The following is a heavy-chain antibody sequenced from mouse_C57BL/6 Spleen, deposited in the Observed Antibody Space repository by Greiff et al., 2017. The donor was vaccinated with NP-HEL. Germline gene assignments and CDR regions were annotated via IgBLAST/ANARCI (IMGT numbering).Heavy chain of an antibody. V-gene: IGHV3-6*01. D-gene: IGHD2-3*01. CDR2: ISYDGSN. Sequence: EVQLVESGPGLVKPSQSLSLTCSVTGYSITSGYYWNWIRQFPGNKLEWMGYISYDGSNNYNPSLKNRISITRDTSKNQFFLKLNSVTTEDTATYYCAREGDGTLRGFAYWGQGTLVTVSA. CDR1: GYSITSGYY. J-gene: IGHJ3*01. CDR3: AREGDGTLRGFAY.